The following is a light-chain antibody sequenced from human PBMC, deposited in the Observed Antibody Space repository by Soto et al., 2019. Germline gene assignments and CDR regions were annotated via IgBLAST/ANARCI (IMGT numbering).Light chain of an antibody. V-gene: IGKV3-15*01. CDR3: QQYNDWPPRWT. CDR2: RAS. CDR1: QSVTVN. Sequence: EIVMTQSPATLSLSPGERATLSCRASQSVTVNLAWYQQKPGQAPRLLIYRASTRATGIPARFSGGGSGTDFTLTIRGLQSEDFAVYICQQYNDWPPRWTFGQGTKVEIK. J-gene: IGKJ1*01.